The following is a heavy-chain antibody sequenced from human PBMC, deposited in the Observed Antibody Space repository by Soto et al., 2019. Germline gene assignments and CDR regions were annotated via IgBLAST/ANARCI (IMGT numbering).Heavy chain of an antibody. CDR3: AKKGLGSLKTYCSGSGCHYAFDI. CDR2: LSGGGDGA. J-gene: IGHJ3*02. D-gene: IGHD2-15*01. V-gene: IGHV3-23*01. CDR1: GFTFSSYA. Sequence: EVQLLESGGGLVQPGGSLRLSCAASGFTFSSYAMSWVRQAPGKGLEWVPTLSGGGDGAYYADSVKGHFTISRDNSKNTLYLQMNSLRAEDTAIYYCAKKGLGSLKTYCSGSGCHYAFDIWGQGTMVTVSS.